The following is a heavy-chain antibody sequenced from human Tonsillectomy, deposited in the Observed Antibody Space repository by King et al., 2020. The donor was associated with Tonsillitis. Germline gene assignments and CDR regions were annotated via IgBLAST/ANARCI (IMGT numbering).Heavy chain of an antibody. J-gene: IGHJ4*02. CDR2: ISWNSRSI. CDR1: GFTFNDYA. Sequence: VQLVESGGGLVQPGRSLRLSCAASGFTFNDYAMHWVRQAPGKGLEWVSGISWNSRSIGYADSVKGRFTISRDNAKNSLYLQMNSLRAEDTALYYCAKDYGLYDFWSGYPFDYWGQGTLVTVSS. D-gene: IGHD3-3*01. V-gene: IGHV3-9*01. CDR3: AKDYGLYDFWSGYPFDY.